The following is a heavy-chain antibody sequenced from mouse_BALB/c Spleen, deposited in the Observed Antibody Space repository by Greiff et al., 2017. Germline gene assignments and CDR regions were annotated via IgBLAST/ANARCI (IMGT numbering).Heavy chain of an antibody. CDR3: ARNYRYDEIDY. CDR1: GYTFSSYW. CDR2: ILPGSGST. J-gene: IGHJ2*01. Sequence: VQRVESGAELMKPGASVKISCKATGYTFSSYWIEWVKQRPGHGLEWIGEILPGSGSTNYNEKFKGKATFTADTSSNTAYMQLSSLTSEDSAVYYCARNYRYDEIDYWGQGTTLTVSS. D-gene: IGHD2-14*01. V-gene: IGHV1-9*01.